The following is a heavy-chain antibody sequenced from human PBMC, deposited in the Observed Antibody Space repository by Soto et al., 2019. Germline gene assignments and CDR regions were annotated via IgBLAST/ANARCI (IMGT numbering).Heavy chain of an antibody. CDR1: GGSISSGGYY. CDR2: IYYSGST. D-gene: IGHD2-15*01. Sequence: QVQLQESGPGLVKPSQTLSLTCTVSGGSISSGGYYWSWIRQHPGKGLEWIGYIYYSGSTYYNPSLKSRVTVSVDTSKNQFSLKLSSVTAADTAVYYCARVRYCSGGSCYPRFDPWGQGTLVTVSS. CDR3: ARVRYCSGGSCYPRFDP. V-gene: IGHV4-31*03. J-gene: IGHJ5*02.